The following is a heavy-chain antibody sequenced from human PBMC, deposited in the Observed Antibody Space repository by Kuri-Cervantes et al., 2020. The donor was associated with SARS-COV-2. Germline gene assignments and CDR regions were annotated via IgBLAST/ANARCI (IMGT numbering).Heavy chain of an antibody. D-gene: IGHD3-16*02. CDR3: ARDTVRGVIRYYFDY. Sequence: GSPRLSCAASGFTFSSYGMHWVRQAPGKGLEWVAVIWYDGSNKYYADSVKGRFTISRDNSKNTLYLQMNSLRAEDTAVYYCARDTVRGVIRYYFDYWGQGTLVTVSS. CDR2: IWYDGSNK. CDR1: GFTFSSYG. V-gene: IGHV3-33*08. J-gene: IGHJ4*02.